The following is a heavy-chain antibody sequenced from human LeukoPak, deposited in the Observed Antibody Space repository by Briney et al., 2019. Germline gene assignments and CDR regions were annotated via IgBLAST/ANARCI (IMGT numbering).Heavy chain of an antibody. Sequence: GASVKVSCKASGYTFTSYGISWVRRAPGQGLEWMGWISAYNGNTNYAQKLQGRVTMTTDTSTSTAYMELRSLRSDDTAVYYCARVVVVVVAARVSWFDPWGQGTLVTVSS. CDR1: GYTFTSYG. D-gene: IGHD2-15*01. CDR2: ISAYNGNT. V-gene: IGHV1-18*01. CDR3: ARVVVVVVAARVSWFDP. J-gene: IGHJ5*02.